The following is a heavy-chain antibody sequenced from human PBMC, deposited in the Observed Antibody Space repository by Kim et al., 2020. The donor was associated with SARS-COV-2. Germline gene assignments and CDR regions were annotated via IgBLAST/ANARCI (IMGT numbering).Heavy chain of an antibody. Sequence: GGSLRLSCAASGFTFSSYGMHWVRQAPGKGLEWVAVITDDGSNKYYADSVKGRFTISRDNSKNTLYLQMNSLRAEDTAVYYCAKDRANTVTIPWDYYYG. CDR3: AKDRANTVTIPWDYYYG. CDR2: ITDDGSNK. V-gene: IGHV3-30*18. CDR1: GFTFSSYG. J-gene: IGHJ6*01. D-gene: IGHD4-4*01.